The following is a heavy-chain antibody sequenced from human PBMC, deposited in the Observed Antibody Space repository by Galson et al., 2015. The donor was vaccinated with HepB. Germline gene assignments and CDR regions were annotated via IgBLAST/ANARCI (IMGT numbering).Heavy chain of an antibody. Sequence: SLRLSCAASGFTFSYHAMHWVRQAPGKGLEWVAFISYDGSNKYYADSVKGRFTISRDNSKNTLFLQMNSLRTEDTALYYCAQDLTYYYGSGSYFVGMDAWGQGTTVTVS. CDR1: GFTFSYHA. D-gene: IGHD3-10*01. J-gene: IGHJ6*02. CDR2: ISYDGSNK. CDR3: AQDLTYYYGSGSYFVGMDA. V-gene: IGHV3-30-3*02.